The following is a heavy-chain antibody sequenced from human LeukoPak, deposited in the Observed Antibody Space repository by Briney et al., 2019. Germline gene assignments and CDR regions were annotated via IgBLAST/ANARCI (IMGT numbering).Heavy chain of an antibody. D-gene: IGHD1-26*01. J-gene: IGHJ6*02. V-gene: IGHV1-8*01. CDR1: GYTFTSYD. CDR2: MNPNSGNT. CDR3: ATDRGSYRYPYYYYYGMDV. Sequence: GASVKVSCKASGYTFTSYDINWVRQATGQGLEWMGWMNPNSGNTGYAQKFQGRVTMTRNTSISTAYMELSSLRSEDTAVYYCATDRGSYRYPYYYYYGMDVWGQGTTVTVSS.